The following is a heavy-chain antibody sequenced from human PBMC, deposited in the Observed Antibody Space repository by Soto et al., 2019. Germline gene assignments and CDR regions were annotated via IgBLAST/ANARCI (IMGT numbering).Heavy chain of an antibody. V-gene: IGHV3-48*03. CDR1: GFMFSDYA. CDR3: GGETQSTHPKFAY. J-gene: IGHJ4*02. Sequence: EVHLVESGGGLVQPGGSLRLSCAASGFMFSDYAMDWVRQAPGKGLEWVSYFSRTDNTVQYADSVKGRFIISRDNVMNSLYLQMHRLPAEDTAIYYCGGETQSTHPKFAYWGPGPLVNVSS. CDR2: FSRTDNTV.